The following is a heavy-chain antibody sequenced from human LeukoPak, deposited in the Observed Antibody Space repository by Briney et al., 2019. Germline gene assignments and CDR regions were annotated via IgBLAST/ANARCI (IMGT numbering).Heavy chain of an antibody. CDR1: GFTFSSYA. D-gene: IGHD3-9*01. CDR3: ARASDILTGFDY. V-gene: IGHV3-23*01. J-gene: IGHJ4*02. CDR2: ISGSGGST. Sequence: GGSLRLSCAASGFTFSSYAMSWVRQAPGKGLEWVSAISGSGGSTYYADSVKGRFTISRDNSKNTLYLQMNSLRAGDTAVYYCARASDILTGFDYWGQGTLVTVSS.